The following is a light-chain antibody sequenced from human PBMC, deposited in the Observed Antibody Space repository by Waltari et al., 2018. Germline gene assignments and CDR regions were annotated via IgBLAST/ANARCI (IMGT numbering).Light chain of an antibody. CDR3: AAWDDSLNGPYV. CDR2: SNN. CDR1: SSTIGSNT. V-gene: IGLV1-44*01. Sequence: QSVLTQPPSASGTPGQRVTIPCSGSSSTIGSNTVNWYQQLPGTAPKLLIYSNNQRPSGVPDRFSGSKSGTSASLAISGLQSEDEADYYCAAWDDSLNGPYVFGTGTKVTVL. J-gene: IGLJ1*01.